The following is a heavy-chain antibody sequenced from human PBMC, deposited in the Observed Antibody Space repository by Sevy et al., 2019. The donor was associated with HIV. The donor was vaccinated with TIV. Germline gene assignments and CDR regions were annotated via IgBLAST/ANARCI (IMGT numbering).Heavy chain of an antibody. Sequence: GGSLRLSCTASGFSFSDYAMSWVRQAPGKGLEWVGFIRNKAYGGTTKYAASVKGRFTISRDDSKSIAYLEMNSLKIEDSAVYYCTPDADYFDYWGRRTLVTVSS. CDR1: GFSFSDYA. V-gene: IGHV3-49*04. D-gene: IGHD2-2*01. J-gene: IGHJ4*02. CDR2: IRNKAYGGTT. CDR3: TPDADYFDY.